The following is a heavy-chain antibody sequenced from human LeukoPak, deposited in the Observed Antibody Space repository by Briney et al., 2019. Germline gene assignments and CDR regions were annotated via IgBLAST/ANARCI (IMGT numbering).Heavy chain of an antibody. CDR1: GFTFSSYW. Sequence: PGGSLRLSCAASGFTFSSYWMSWVRQAPGKGLEWVANIKQDGSEKYYVDSVKDRFTISRDSAKNSLYLQMNSLRAEDTAVYYCARESEMGITMVRASYYMDVWGKGTTVTVSS. V-gene: IGHV3-7*01. J-gene: IGHJ6*03. D-gene: IGHD3-10*01. CDR2: IKQDGSEK. CDR3: ARESEMGITMVRASYYMDV.